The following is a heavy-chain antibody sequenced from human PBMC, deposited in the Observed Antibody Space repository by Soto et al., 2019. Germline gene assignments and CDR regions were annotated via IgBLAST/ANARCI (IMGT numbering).Heavy chain of an antibody. CDR1: GGSISSSSYY. V-gene: IGHV4-39*01. Sequence: QLQLQESGPGLVKPSETLSLTCTVSGGSISSSSYYWGWIRQPPGKGLEWIGSIYYSGSTYYNPSLKSRVTISVDTSKNQCSLKLSSVTAADTAVYYCARRLYSSGWSSWGQGTLVTVSS. J-gene: IGHJ4*02. CDR2: IYYSGST. D-gene: IGHD6-19*01. CDR3: ARRLYSSGWSS.